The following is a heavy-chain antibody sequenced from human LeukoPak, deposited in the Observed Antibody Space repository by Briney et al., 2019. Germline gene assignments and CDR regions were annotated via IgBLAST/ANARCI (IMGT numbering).Heavy chain of an antibody. J-gene: IGHJ6*02. V-gene: IGHV4-59*01. Sequence: SETLSLTCTVSGGAISSYNRSWIRQPPGKGLEWIGYIYYSGSTTSNPSLKSRVTISVDTSKNQFSLKLSSVTAADTAVYYCARSYGPSGGMDVWGQGTTVTVSS. CDR3: ARSYGPSGGMDV. D-gene: IGHD3-10*01. CDR1: GGAISSYN. CDR2: IYYSGST.